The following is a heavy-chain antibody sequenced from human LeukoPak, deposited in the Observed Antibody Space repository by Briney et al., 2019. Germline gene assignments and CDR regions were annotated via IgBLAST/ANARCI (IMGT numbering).Heavy chain of an antibody. Sequence: SETLSLTCTVSGGSISSYYWSWIRQPAGKGLEWIGRIYTSGSTNYNPSLKSRVTLSVDTSKNQFSLKLSSVTAADTAVYYCARVRKITIFGVAIRGYYYMDVWGKGTTVTVSS. J-gene: IGHJ6*03. V-gene: IGHV4-4*07. CDR3: ARVRKITIFGVAIRGYYYMDV. CDR2: IYTSGST. CDR1: GGSISSYY. D-gene: IGHD3-3*01.